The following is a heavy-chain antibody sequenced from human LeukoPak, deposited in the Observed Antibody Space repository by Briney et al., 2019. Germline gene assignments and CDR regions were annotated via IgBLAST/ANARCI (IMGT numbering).Heavy chain of an antibody. V-gene: IGHV4-39*01. Sequence: PSETLSLTCTVSGGSISSYYWGWIRQPPGKGLEWIGSIYYSGSTYYNPSLKSRVTISVDTSKNQFSLKLSSVTAADTAVYYCARPRSSGYYSGAFDIWGQGTMVTVSS. CDR2: IYYSGST. J-gene: IGHJ3*02. D-gene: IGHD3-22*01. CDR3: ARPRSSGYYSGAFDI. CDR1: GGSISSYY.